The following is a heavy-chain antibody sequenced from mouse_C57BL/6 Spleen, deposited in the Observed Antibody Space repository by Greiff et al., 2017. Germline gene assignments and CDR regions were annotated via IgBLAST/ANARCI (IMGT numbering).Heavy chain of an antibody. J-gene: IGHJ4*01. CDR1: GYSITSGYY. Sequence: DVKLVESGPGLVKPSQSLSLTCSFTGYSITSGYYWNWIRQFPGNKLEWMGYISYDGSNNYNPSLKNRISITRDTSKNQLFLKLNSVTTEDTATYYCARGGYYAMDYWGQGTSVTVSS. V-gene: IGHV3-6*01. CDR2: ISYDGSN. CDR3: ARGGYYAMDY.